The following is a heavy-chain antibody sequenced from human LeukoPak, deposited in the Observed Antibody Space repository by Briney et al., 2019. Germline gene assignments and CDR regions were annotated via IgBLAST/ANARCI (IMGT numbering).Heavy chain of an antibody. J-gene: IGHJ4*02. V-gene: IGHV3-23*01. D-gene: IGHD6-13*01. CDR1: GLTLSGYA. Sequence: GGSLRLSCVASGLTLSGYAMSRVRQAPGKGLGWGSAISNSGDSTYYADSVKGRFVISRDNSINTLYLQMNSLSAEDTALYYCAKPWYSGPVDYWGQGALVTVSS. CDR2: ISNSGDST. CDR3: AKPWYSGPVDY.